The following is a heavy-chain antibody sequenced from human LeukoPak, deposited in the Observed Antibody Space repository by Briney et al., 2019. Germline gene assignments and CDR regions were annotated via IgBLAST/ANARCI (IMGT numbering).Heavy chain of an antibody. Sequence: GASVKVSCKGSGYTFTNYYIHWVRQAPGQGLEWMGLVNPGGANTNYAQNFQGRITMTRDTSTSTVYMELSSLRSEDTAIYYCARIRDGYNDAYDIWGQGTVVTVPS. J-gene: IGHJ3*02. CDR1: GYTFTNYY. CDR3: ARIRDGYNDAYDI. V-gene: IGHV1-46*01. D-gene: IGHD5-24*01. CDR2: VNPGGANT.